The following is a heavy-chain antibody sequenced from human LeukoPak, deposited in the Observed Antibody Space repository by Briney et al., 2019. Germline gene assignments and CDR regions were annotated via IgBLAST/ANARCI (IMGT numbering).Heavy chain of an antibody. CDR1: GGSISSYY. CDR3: ARDKGDYLDY. V-gene: IGHV4-59*01. CDR2: IYYSGST. J-gene: IGHJ4*02. Sequence: SETLSLTCTVSGGSISSYYWSWIRQPPGKGLEWIGYIYYSGSTNYNPSLKSRVTISVDTSRNQFSLKLSSVTAADTAVYYCARDKGDYLDYWGQGTLVTVSS.